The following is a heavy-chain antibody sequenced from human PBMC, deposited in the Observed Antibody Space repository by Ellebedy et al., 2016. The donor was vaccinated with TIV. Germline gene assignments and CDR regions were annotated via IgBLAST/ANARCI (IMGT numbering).Heavy chain of an antibody. CDR2: INPNSGGT. CDR1: GYTFISYG. CDR3: AILDRQWELPGDY. D-gene: IGHD1-26*01. Sequence: ASVKVSCKASGYTFISYGISWVRQAPGQGLEWMGWINPNSGGTNYAQKFQGRVTMTTDTSTSTAYMELRSLRSDDTAVYYCAILDRQWELPGDYWGQGTLVTVSS. J-gene: IGHJ4*02. V-gene: IGHV1-18*04.